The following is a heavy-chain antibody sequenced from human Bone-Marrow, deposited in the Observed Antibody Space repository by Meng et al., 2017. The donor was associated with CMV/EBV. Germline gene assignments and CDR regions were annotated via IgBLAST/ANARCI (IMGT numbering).Heavy chain of an antibody. J-gene: IGHJ4*02. Sequence: SETLSLTCTVSGGSISSYYWSWIRQPPGKGLEWIGYIYYSGSTNYNPSLKSRVTISVDTSKNQFSLKLSSVTAADTAVYYCARDMPSLGGWVYWGQGTLVTVSS. D-gene: IGHD2-15*01. CDR3: ARDMPSLGGWVY. V-gene: IGHV4-59*01. CDR2: IYYSGST. CDR1: GGSISSYY.